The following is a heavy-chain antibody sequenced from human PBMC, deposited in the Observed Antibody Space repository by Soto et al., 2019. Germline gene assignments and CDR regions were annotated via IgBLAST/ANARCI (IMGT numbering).Heavy chain of an antibody. D-gene: IGHD6-6*01. Sequence: GGSLRLSCAASGFTFSSYAMSWVRQAPGKGLEWVSAISGSEKYYVDSVKGRFTISRDNAKNSLYLQMNSLRAEDTAVYYCASREYSSSSGYDYNWFDPWGQGTLVTVSS. CDR2: ISGSEK. CDR3: ASREYSSSSGYDYNWFDP. J-gene: IGHJ5*02. CDR1: GFTFSSYA. V-gene: IGHV3-7*01.